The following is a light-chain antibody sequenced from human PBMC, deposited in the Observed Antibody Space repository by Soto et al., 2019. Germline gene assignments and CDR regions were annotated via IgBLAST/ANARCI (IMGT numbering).Light chain of an antibody. V-gene: IGLV1-40*01. CDR1: SSNIGAGYD. Sequence: QSVLTQPPSVSGAPGQRVTISCTGSSSNIGAGYDVHWYQQRPGTAPKLLIYGNKNRPSGVPDRFSGSKSGTSASLAITGLQAEDEADYYCQSYDSSLNVSYVFGTGTKVTVL. CDR3: QSYDSSLNVSYV. J-gene: IGLJ1*01. CDR2: GNK.